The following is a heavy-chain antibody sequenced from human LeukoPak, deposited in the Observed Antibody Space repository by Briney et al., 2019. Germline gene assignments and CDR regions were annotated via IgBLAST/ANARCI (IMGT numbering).Heavy chain of an antibody. V-gene: IGHV3-74*01. CDR3: ARVSGLGMNEYYQH. D-gene: IGHD3-10*01. J-gene: IGHJ1*01. CDR2: INNDGSDT. CDR1: GFSFADPW. Sequence: GGSLRLSCAASGFSFADPWMHWVRQAPGKGLVWISRINNDGSDTRYADSVRGRFTISRDNAKNTLYLQMNSLRAEDTAVYYCARVSGLGMNEYYQHWGQGTLVTVPS.